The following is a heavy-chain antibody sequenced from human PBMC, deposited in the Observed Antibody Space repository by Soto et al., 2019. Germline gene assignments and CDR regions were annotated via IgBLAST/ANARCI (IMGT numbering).Heavy chain of an antibody. D-gene: IGHD3-3*01. CDR1: GFSFSSYA. CDR2: ISGSDGKT. V-gene: IGHV3-23*01. CDR3: ARWSYLDY. J-gene: IGHJ4*02. Sequence: ASLRPSCAASGFSFSSYAMSWVRQAPGKGLEWVSTISGSDGKTFYADSVKGRFSISRDTSKNTLYLQMNSLRADDTAVYYCARWSYLDYWGQGTRVTVSS.